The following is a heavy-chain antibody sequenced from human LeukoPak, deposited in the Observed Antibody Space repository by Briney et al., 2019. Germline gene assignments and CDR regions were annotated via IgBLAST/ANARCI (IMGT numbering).Heavy chain of an antibody. V-gene: IGHV1-69*05. J-gene: IGHJ5*02. CDR3: AAFESYGSGSYYKNWFDP. CDR2: IIPIFGTA. Sequence: QTPGQGLELMGGIIPIFGTANYAQKFQGRVTITTDEYPSTAYLELSSLRSEDTAVYYCAAFESYGSGSYYKNWFDPWGQGTLVTVSS. D-gene: IGHD3-10*01.